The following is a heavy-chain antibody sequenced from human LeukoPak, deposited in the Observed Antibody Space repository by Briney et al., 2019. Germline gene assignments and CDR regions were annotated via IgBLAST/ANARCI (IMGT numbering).Heavy chain of an antibody. J-gene: IGHJ4*02. Sequence: SETLSLTCAASGGAFSGYCWSWIRQPPGKGLEWIGEINHSGSTNYNPSLKSRVTILVDTSKTQFFLKLSSVTAADTAVYYCARTSFIVVVPAAIKHRGSGRYFDYWGQGTLVTVSS. CDR3: ARTSFIVVVPAAIKHRGSGRYFDY. CDR1: GGAFSGYC. CDR2: INHSGST. V-gene: IGHV4-34*01. D-gene: IGHD2-2*01.